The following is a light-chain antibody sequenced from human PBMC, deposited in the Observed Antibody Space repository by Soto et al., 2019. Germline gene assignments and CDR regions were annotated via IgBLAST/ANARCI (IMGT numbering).Light chain of an antibody. V-gene: IGLV2-14*03. CDR1: SSDVSGYNY. CDR2: DVT. J-gene: IGLJ2*01. Sequence: QSALTQPASVSGSPGQSITISCTGTSSDVSGYNYVSWYQQYPGKAPKLLIYDVTKQPSGVSNRFSGSKSGNTASLTISGLQAEDEADYYCNSYTGSSTLVFGGGTKVTVL. CDR3: NSYTGSSTLV.